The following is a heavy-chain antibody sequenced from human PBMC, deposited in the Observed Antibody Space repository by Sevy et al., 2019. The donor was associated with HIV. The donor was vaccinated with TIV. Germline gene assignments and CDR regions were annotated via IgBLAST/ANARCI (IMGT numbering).Heavy chain of an antibody. CDR1: GGSFGTYF. V-gene: IGHV4-34*01. CDR3: AREGGDY. D-gene: IGHD3-16*01. J-gene: IGHJ4*02. CDR2: LNHSGTT. Sequence: SETLSLTCAVYGGSFGTYFWSWIRQPPGKGLEWIGELNHSGTTNYNPSLKSRVTISLDTSKNQFSLKLRSVTAADTAMYYSAREGGDYWGQGTLVTVSS.